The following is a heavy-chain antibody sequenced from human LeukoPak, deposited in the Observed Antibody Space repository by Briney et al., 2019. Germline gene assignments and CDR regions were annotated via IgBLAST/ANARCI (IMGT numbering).Heavy chain of an antibody. J-gene: IGHJ5*02. CDR1: GGSFSGYY. V-gene: IGHV4-34*01. D-gene: IGHD2-15*01. Sequence: SETLSLTCAFYGGSFSGYYWSWIRQPPRKGLEWIGEINHSGSTYYNPSLKSRVTISVDTSKNQFSLKLSSVTAADTAVYYCARRLGKGYNWFDPWGQGTLVTVSS. CDR2: INHSGST. CDR3: ARRLGKGYNWFDP.